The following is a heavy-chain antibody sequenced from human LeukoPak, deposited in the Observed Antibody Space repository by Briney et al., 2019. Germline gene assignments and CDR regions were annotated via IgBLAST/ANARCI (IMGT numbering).Heavy chain of an antibody. D-gene: IGHD2-2*02. V-gene: IGHV4-30-4*08. CDR3: ARVGYCSSTSCYTEYYFDY. CDR1: GGSISSGDYY. J-gene: IGHJ4*02. Sequence: SGTLSLTCTVSGGSISSGDYYWSWIRQPPGKGLEWIGYIYYSGSTYYNPSLKSRVTISVDTSKNQFSLKLSSVTAADTVVYYCARVGYCSSTSCYTEYYFDYWGQGTLVTVSS. CDR2: IYYSGST.